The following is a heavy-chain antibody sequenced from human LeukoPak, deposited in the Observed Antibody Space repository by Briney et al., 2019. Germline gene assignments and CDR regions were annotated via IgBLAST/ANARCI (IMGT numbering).Heavy chain of an antibody. V-gene: IGHV4-39*01. J-gene: IGHJ4*02. CDR3: ARHRDGGWYAYFDH. D-gene: IGHD6-19*01. Sequence: SETLSLTCTVSGGSISSSSYYWGWIRQPPGKGLEWIGSIYYSGSTYYNPSLKSRVTISVDTSKNQFSLKLSSVTAADTAVYYCARHRDGGWYAYFDHWGQGTLVTVSS. CDR2: IYYSGST. CDR1: GGSISSSSYY.